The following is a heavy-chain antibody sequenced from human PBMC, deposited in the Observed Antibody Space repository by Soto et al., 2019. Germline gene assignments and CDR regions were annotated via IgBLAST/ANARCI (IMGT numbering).Heavy chain of an antibody. CDR3: AHGQEGLDP. CDR2: VYWDDDK. J-gene: IGHJ5*02. Sequence: QITLKESGPTLVKPTQTLTLTCTFSGFSLTTSGVGVGWIRQPPGKALEWLALVYWDDDKFYSPSLKSRLTITTDTSKNQVVLTMTNMDPLDTATYYCAHGQEGLDPWGQGTLVTVSS. CDR1: GFSLTTSGVG. V-gene: IGHV2-5*02.